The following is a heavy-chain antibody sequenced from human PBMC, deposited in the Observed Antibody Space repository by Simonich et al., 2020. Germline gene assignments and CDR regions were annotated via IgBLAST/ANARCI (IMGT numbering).Heavy chain of an antibody. CDR2: ISSISSYI. V-gene: IGHV3-21*01. CDR1: GFTFRSYS. CDR3: ARGIVGASGAFDI. J-gene: IGHJ3*02. D-gene: IGHD1-26*01. Sequence: EVQLVESGGGLGKPGGSLILSCAASGFTFRSYSRNWVRQASGQGLEWFSTISSISSYIYHADSVKGRVTISRDNAKNSLYLQMNSLRAEDTAVYYCARGIVGASGAFDIWGQGTMVTVSS.